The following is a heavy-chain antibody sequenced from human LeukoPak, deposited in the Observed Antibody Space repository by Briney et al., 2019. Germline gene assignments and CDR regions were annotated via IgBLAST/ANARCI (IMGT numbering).Heavy chain of an antibody. CDR1: GFTFTSYA. V-gene: IGHV7-4-1*02. CDR2: INTNSGNQ. Sequence: GASVRVSCAASGFTFTSYAMNWVRQAPGKGLEWMAWINTNSGNQTYAEYVTGRFVFSLDTSVSTLYLQISSLKAEDTAVYYCARDVHVWYGGYWTDWGQGTLVTVSS. D-gene: IGHD4-23*01. CDR3: ARDVHVWYGGYWTD. J-gene: IGHJ4*02.